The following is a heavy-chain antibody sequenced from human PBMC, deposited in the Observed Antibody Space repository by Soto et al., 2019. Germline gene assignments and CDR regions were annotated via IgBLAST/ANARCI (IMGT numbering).Heavy chain of an antibody. D-gene: IGHD6-19*01. V-gene: IGHV3-23*01. CDR3: AKFQRDSSGWYLAPPWGAFDI. CDR2: ISGSGGST. J-gene: IGHJ3*02. Sequence: RRLSGAASGFTFSSYAMSWVRQAPAKGLEWVSAISGSGGSTYYADSVKGRFTISRDNSKNTLYLQMNSLRAEDTAVYYCAKFQRDSSGWYLAPPWGAFDIWGQGTMVTVSS. CDR1: GFTFSSYA.